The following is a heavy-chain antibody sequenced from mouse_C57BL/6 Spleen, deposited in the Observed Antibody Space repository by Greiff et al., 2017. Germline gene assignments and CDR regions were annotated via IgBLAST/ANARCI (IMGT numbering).Heavy chain of an antibody. V-gene: IGHV1-69*01. Sequence: VQLQQSGAELVMPGASVKLSCKASGYTFTSYWMHWVKQRPGQGLEWIGEIDPSDSYTNYNQKFKGKSTLTVDKSSSTAYMQLSSLTSEDSAVYCCARRGDDYDAGYFDVWGTGTTVTVSS. J-gene: IGHJ1*03. CDR1: GYTFTSYW. D-gene: IGHD2-4*01. CDR2: IDPSDSYT. CDR3: ARRGDDYDAGYFDV.